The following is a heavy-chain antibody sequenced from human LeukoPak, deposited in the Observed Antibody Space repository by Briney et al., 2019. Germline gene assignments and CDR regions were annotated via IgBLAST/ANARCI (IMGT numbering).Heavy chain of an antibody. CDR3: VGFNYGDYPGDY. Sequence: GGSLRLSCAASGFTFSTYWMHWVRQAPGKGLVWVSRINSEGSTTGYADSVKGRFTISRDNAKKTLYLQMNSLRVEDTAVYYCVGFNYGDYPGDYWGQGTLVTVSS. CDR2: INSEGSTT. J-gene: IGHJ4*02. D-gene: IGHD4-17*01. V-gene: IGHV3-74*01. CDR1: GFTFSTYW.